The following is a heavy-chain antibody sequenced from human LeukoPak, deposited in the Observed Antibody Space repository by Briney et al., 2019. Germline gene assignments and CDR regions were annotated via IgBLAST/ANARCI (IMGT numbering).Heavy chain of an antibody. CDR2: ISSSSNYI. CDR3: ARSVTCTSTSCPAY. CDR1: GFTFSTYS. Sequence: GGSLRLSCAASGFTFSTYSMNWVRQAPGKGLEWVSSISSSSNYIYYADSVKGRFTISRDNAKNSLYLQMNSLRAEDTAVYYCARSVTCTSTSCPAYWGQGTLVTVSS. J-gene: IGHJ4*02. V-gene: IGHV3-21*01. D-gene: IGHD2-2*01.